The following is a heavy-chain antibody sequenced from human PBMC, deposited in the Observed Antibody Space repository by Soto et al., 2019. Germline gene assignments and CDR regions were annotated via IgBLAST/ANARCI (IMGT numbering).Heavy chain of an antibody. J-gene: IGHJ6*02. Sequence: ASVKVSCKSSGYSFSDYFIQWVRQAPGQGLEWVAWINPKTAATNYAKKFQGRVSLTWDTSSTTAYMELTRLRPDDTAVYYCARIKWGLNYYNGMDVWGQGTTVTVS. CDR2: INPKTAAT. CDR1: GYSFSDYF. D-gene: IGHD1-26*01. CDR3: ARIKWGLNYYNGMDV. V-gene: IGHV1-2*02.